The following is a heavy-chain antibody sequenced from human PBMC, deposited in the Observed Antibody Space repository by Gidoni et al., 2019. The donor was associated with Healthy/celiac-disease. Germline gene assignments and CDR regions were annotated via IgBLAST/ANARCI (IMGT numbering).Heavy chain of an antibody. CDR3: AHSPLSGSYDYIWGSYRYTMGSEFDY. V-gene: IGHV2-5*02. Sequence: QITLKESGPTLVNPTQTLTLTCTFSGFSLSTSGVGLGWIRQPPGKALEWLALIYWDDDKRYSPLLKSRLTITKDTSKNQVVLTMTNMDPVDTATYYCAHSPLSGSYDYIWGSYRYTMGSEFDYWGQGTLVTVSS. D-gene: IGHD3-16*02. CDR1: GFSLSTSGVG. J-gene: IGHJ4*02. CDR2: IYWDDDK.